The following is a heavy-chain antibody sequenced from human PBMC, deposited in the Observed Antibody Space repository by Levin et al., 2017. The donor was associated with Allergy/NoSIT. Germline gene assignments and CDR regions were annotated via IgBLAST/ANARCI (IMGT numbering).Heavy chain of an antibody. CDR3: ARVFITIIRGVILHHFDC. Sequence: PGGSLRLSCAASGFTFSDYYMSWIRQAPGKGLEWVSYISSSSINTHYADSVKGRFTISRDNARNSLYLQMNSLRAEDTAVYYCARVFITIIRGVILHHFDCWGQGTLVTVSS. D-gene: IGHD3-10*01. CDR2: ISSSSINT. J-gene: IGHJ4*02. V-gene: IGHV3-11*05. CDR1: GFTFSDYY.